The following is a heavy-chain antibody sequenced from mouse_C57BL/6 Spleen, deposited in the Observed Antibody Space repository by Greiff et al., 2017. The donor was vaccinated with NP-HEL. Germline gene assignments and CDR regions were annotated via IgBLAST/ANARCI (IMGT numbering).Heavy chain of an antibody. CDR1: GFSLTSYG. Sequence: VMLVESGPGLVQPSQSLSITCTVSGFSLTSYGVHWVRQSPGKGLEWLGVIWRGGSTDYNAAFMSRLSITKDNSKSQVFFKMNSLQADDTAIYYCAKGQLSRNYAMDYWGQGTSVTVSS. CDR2: IWRGGST. V-gene: IGHV2-5*01. CDR3: AKGQLSRNYAMDY. D-gene: IGHD3-2*02. J-gene: IGHJ4*01.